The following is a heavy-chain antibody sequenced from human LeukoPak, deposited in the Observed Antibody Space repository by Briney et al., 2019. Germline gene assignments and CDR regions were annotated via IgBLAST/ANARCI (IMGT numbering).Heavy chain of an antibody. CDR2: FHPEDGET. CDR1: GSMFTELS. D-gene: IGHD2-2*01. V-gene: IGHV1-24*01. Sequence: GASVKVSCKVSGSMFTELSMHWVRQAPGKGLEWMGGFHPEDGETIYAQKFQGRVTMTEDSSTDTAYMELGSLRSEDTAVYYCAIVLVVGVVDWFDPWGQGTLVTVSS. CDR3: AIVLVVGVVDWFDP. J-gene: IGHJ5*02.